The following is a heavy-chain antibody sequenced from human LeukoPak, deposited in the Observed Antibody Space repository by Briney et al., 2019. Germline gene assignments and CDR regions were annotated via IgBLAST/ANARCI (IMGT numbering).Heavy chain of an antibody. V-gene: IGHV1-69*06. CDR2: IFTVFGTT. CDR3: ARAKVSGYPTYWYFDL. D-gene: IGHD3-9*01. J-gene: IGHJ2*01. CDR1: GDTFSRYA. Sequence: GAPVKVSCKASGDTFSRYALSWVRQAPGQGLEWMGGIFTVFGTTHYAKDLQGRVTITADKSTNTVYMELTSLRSEDTAIYYCARAKVSGYPTYWYFDLWGRGTLVTVSS.